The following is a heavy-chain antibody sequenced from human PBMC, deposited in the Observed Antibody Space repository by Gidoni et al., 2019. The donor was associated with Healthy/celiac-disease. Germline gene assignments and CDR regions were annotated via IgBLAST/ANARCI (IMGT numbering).Heavy chain of an antibody. CDR2: INPSGGST. V-gene: IGHV1-46*01. D-gene: IGHD3-9*01. J-gene: IGHJ6*02. CDR3: ARVDVFSYYYGMDV. Sequence: MHWVRQAPGQGLEWMGIINPSGGSTSYAQKFQGRVTMTRDTSTSTVYMELSSLRSEDTAVYYCARVDVFSYYYGMDVWGQGTTVTVSS.